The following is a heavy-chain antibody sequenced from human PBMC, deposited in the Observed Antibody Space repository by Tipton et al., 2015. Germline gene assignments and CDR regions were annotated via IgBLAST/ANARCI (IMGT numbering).Heavy chain of an antibody. D-gene: IGHD5-24*01. CDR2: INYSGRT. Sequence: PGLVKPSETLSLRCTVSNGSISTYYWSWIRQSPGRGLEWIGYINYSGRTTYNPSLKSRVTISIDMSRNQFSLTLNSLTAADTAVYYCARDLEHGMDVWGQGTTVTVSS. J-gene: IGHJ6*02. CDR3: ARDLEHGMDV. CDR1: NGSISTYY. V-gene: IGHV4-59*01.